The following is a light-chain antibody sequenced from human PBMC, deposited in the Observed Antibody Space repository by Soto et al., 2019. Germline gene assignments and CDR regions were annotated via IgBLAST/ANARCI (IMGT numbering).Light chain of an antibody. V-gene: IGKV1-17*02. Sequence: DIQMTQSPSSLSASAGDRVTITCRASQDIGNDLGWYQQKPGKAPNRLIYAASSLQNGVPSRFSGSGSATEFTLTINNLQPEDFATDYCVQHNTYPRKFGQGTKVEIK. CDR1: QDIGND. CDR3: VQHNTYPRK. J-gene: IGKJ1*01. CDR2: AAS.